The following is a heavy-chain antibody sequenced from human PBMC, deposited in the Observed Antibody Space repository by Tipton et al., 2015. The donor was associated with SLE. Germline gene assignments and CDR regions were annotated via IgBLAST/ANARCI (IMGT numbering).Heavy chain of an antibody. D-gene: IGHD3-22*01. V-gene: IGHV4-34*01. J-gene: IGHJ5*02. Sequence: TLSLTCAVYGGSFSGYYWSWIRQPPGKGLEWIGEINHSGSTNYNPSLKSRVTISVDTSKNQFSLKLSSVTAADTAVYYCARRYYYDSSGYYPSWFDPWGQGTLVTVSS. CDR2: INHSGST. CDR1: GGSFSGYY. CDR3: ARRYYYDSSGYYPSWFDP.